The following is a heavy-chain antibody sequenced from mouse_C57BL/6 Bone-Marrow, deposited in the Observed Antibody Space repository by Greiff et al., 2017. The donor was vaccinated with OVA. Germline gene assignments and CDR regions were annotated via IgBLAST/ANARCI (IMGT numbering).Heavy chain of an antibody. CDR1: GFTFSSYA. D-gene: IGHD1-1*01. CDR3: ARDRDYYGSSYYYAMDY. V-gene: IGHV5-4*01. J-gene: IGHJ4*01. Sequence: EVKLVESGGGLVKPGGSLKLSCAASGFTFSSYAMSWVRQTPEKRLEWVATISDGGSYTYYPDNVKGRFTISRDNAKNNLYLQMSHLKSEDTAMYYCARDRDYYGSSYYYAMDYWGQGTSVTVSA. CDR2: ISDGGSYT.